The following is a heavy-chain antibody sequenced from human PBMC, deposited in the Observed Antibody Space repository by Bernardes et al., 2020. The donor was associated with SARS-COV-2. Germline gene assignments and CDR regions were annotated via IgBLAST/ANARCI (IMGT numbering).Heavy chain of an antibody. CDR3: ARGTCCDGDCSKTPPEV. D-gene: IGHD2-21*02. CDR2: INRDGTRT. CDR1: GFTVSNCW. Sequence: GGSLRLSCAASGFTVSNCWMHWVRQAPGKGLVWVSRINRDGTRTNYADSVKGRFTISRDNAKNTLYLQMNSLRAEDTAVYYCARGTCCDGDCSKTPPEVWGQVILVSVSS. J-gene: IGHJ4*02. V-gene: IGHV3-74*01.